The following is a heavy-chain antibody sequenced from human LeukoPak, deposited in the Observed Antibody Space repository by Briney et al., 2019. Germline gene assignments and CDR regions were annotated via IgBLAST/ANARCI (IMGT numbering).Heavy chain of an antibody. Sequence: ASVKVCCKAAGFTFTSYGISWVRQAPGQGLEWMGWIDAYNGKKNYAKNFQGRITVTRDTSTKMAYMELRSLRSDDTAVYYCTRDPDGDYVFDYWGQGTLATVSS. CDR3: TRDPDGDYVFDY. J-gene: IGHJ4*02. D-gene: IGHD4-17*01. V-gene: IGHV1-18*01. CDR2: IDAYNGKK. CDR1: GFTFTSYG.